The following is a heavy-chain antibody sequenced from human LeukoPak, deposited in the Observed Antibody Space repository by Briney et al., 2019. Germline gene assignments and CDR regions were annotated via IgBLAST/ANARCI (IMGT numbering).Heavy chain of an antibody. CDR1: GGTFNNHA. CDR3: AREAGYYYGSGIDWFDP. V-gene: IGHV1-69*05. Sequence: SVKVSCKASGGTFNNHAFSWVRQAPGQGLEWMGGIIPIFGTANYAQKFQGRVTITTDDSTSTAYMELSSLRSEDTAVYYCAREAGYYYGSGIDWFDPWGQGTLVTVSS. CDR2: IIPIFGTA. D-gene: IGHD3-10*01. J-gene: IGHJ5*02.